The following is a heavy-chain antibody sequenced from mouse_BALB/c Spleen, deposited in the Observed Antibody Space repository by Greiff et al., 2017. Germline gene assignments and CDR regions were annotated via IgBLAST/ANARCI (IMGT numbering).Heavy chain of an antibody. CDR2: IDPYNGGT. CDR3: ARGVYEGYYVHYYFDD. D-gene: IGHD2-3*01. V-gene: IGHV1S135*01. J-gene: IGHJ2*01. Sequence: VQLQQSGPELVTPGASVKVSCTASGYSFTDYNMYWVQQSPGKSLEWIGYIDPYNGGTSYSQKFKGKATLTVDKSSSTAFMHLNSLTSEDYEVYNYARGVYEGYYVHYYFDDWGQGTTLTVAS. CDR1: GYSFTDYN.